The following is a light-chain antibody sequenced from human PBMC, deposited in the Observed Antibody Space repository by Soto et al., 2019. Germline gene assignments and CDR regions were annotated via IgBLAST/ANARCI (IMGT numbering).Light chain of an antibody. Sequence: DVVLTQSPLSLPVTLGQPASISCRSSQSLVHSDGIFYLNWFQQRPGQSPRRLIYKVSNRDYGVPERFSGSGSGTAFTLEISRVEAEDVGVYYCMQGSHWPYTFGQGTKLEIK. V-gene: IGKV2-30*02. CDR2: KVS. CDR1: QSLVHSDGIFY. J-gene: IGKJ2*01. CDR3: MQGSHWPYT.